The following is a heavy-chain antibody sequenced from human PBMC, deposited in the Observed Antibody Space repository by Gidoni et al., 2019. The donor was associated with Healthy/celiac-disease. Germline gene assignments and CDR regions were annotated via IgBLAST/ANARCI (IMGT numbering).Heavy chain of an antibody. CDR3: ARGDPSSDWLSDAFDI. D-gene: IGHD6-19*01. CDR2: IYYSGRT. J-gene: IGHJ3*02. Sequence: QVQLQESGPGLVKPSETLSLTCTVSGGSLSSYYWSWIRQPPGKGLEWSGYIYYSGRTNYNPSLKRRVTISVDTSKNQFSLKLSSVTDADTAVYYCARGDPSSDWLSDAFDIWGQGTMVTVSS. V-gene: IGHV4-59*01. CDR1: GGSLSSYY.